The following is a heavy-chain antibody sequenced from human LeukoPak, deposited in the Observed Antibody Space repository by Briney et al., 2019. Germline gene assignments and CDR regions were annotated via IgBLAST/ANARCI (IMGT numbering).Heavy chain of an antibody. CDR3: AAVSGPYFVPFDY. Sequence: GQSLKISCKGYGYSFTSYWIGWVRQMPGKCLEWMGIIYPGDSDTRYSPSFQGQVTISADKSITTAYLQWSSLKALYTAMYYCAAVSGPYFVPFDYWGQGNLVTVSS. V-gene: IGHV5-51*01. CDR1: GYSFTSYW. D-gene: IGHD3-9*01. CDR2: IYPGDSDT. J-gene: IGHJ4*02.